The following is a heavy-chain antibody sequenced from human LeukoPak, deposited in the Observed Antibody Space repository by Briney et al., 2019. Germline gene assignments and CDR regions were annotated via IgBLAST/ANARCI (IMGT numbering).Heavy chain of an antibody. CDR3: ARGPHGRIYDILTGFDY. CDR2: INPNSGGT. J-gene: IGHJ4*02. CDR1: GYTFTGYY. Sequence: ASVKVSCKASGYTFTGYYMHWVRQAPGQGLEWMGWINPNSGGTNYAQKFQGRVTMTRDTSISTAYMELSRLRSDDTAVYYCARGPHGRIYDILTGFDYWGQGTLVTVSS. D-gene: IGHD3-9*01. V-gene: IGHV1-2*02.